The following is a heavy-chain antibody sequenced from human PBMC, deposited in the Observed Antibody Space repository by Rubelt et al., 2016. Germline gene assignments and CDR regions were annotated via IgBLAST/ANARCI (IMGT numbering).Heavy chain of an antibody. CDR1: GFTLSSYS. V-gene: IGHV3-21*01. CDR2: ISPSSSYI. CDR3: ATHLSRWEPFDY. Sequence: EVQLVESGGGLVKPGGSLRLSCAASGFTLSSYSMNWVRQAPGKGLEWVSFISPSSSYIYYSDSVKGRFTFSRDDAKNSLYLQMNSLRAEDTAVYYCATHLSRWEPFDYWGQGTLVTVSS. J-gene: IGHJ4*02. D-gene: IGHD1-26*01.